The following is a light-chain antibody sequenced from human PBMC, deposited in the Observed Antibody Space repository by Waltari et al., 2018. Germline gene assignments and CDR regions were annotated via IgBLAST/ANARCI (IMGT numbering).Light chain of an antibody. CDR3: SSCMDTTTLEL. CDR1: SSDVGSYNY. CDR2: DVT. V-gene: IGLV2-14*03. Sequence: QSALTQPASVSGSPGQSITISCTGTSSDVGSYNYVSWYQQHPGKAPKLMIYDVTIRPSGISNRFSGSKSGNTASLTIAGLQAEDEADYYCSSCMDTTTLELFGGGTSLTVL. J-gene: IGLJ2*01.